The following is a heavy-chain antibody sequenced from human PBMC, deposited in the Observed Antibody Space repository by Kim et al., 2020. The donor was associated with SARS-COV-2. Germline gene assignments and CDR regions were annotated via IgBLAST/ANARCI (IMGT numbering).Heavy chain of an antibody. CDR3: VRDGFDSGLYFDS. V-gene: IGHV3-7*01. Sequence: GGSLRLSCAASGFTFGSYWMNWVRQVPGKGLDWVASINQDGRDKYYLDSVKGRFTISRDNAKNSLYLQMSSLRAEDTAMYYCVRDGFDSGLYFDSWGQGTLVTVSS. J-gene: IGHJ4*02. CDR1: GFTFGSYW. D-gene: IGHD6-19*01. CDR2: INQDGRDK.